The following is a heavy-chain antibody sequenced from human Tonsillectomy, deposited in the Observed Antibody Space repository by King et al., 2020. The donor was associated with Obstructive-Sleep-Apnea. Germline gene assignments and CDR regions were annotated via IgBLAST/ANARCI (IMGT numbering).Heavy chain of an antibody. CDR3: VKSTEYSSGSYDY. CDR2: INWNSGSK. V-gene: IGHV3-9*01. CDR1: GFTFDDYA. J-gene: IGHJ4*02. D-gene: IGHD3-10*01. Sequence: VQLVESGGRLVQPGRSLRLSCAASGFTFDDYAMHWVRQAPGKGLEWVSGINWNSGSKDYADFVKGRFTISRDNAKSSLFLQMKSPTVEDTALYYCVKSTEYSSGSYDYWGQGTLVTVSS.